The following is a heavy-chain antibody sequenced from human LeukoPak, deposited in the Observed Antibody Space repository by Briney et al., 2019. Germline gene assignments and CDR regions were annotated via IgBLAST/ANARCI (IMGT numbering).Heavy chain of an antibody. CDR3: ARGIYISSSLNWFDP. CDR2: IYSGGST. Sequence: PGGSLRLSCAASGFTVSSNYMSWVRQAPGKGMEWVSDIYSGGSTYYADSVKGRFTISRDNSKNTLYLQMNSLRAEDTAVYYCARGIYISSSLNWFDPWGQGTLVTVSS. D-gene: IGHD6-6*01. CDR1: GFTVSSNY. V-gene: IGHV3-66*01. J-gene: IGHJ5*02.